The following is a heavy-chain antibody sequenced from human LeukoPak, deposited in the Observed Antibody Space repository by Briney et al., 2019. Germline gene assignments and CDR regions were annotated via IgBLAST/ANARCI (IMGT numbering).Heavy chain of an antibody. Sequence: GGSLRLSCAASGFTFSRYWMSRVRQAPGKGLEWVANIKQDGSEKYYVDSVKGRFTISRDNAKNSLYLQMNSLRAEDTAVYYCARDKIEGATNFDYWGQGTLVTVSS. V-gene: IGHV3-7*01. CDR3: ARDKIEGATNFDY. J-gene: IGHJ4*02. CDR1: GFTFSRYW. D-gene: IGHD1-26*01. CDR2: IKQDGSEK.